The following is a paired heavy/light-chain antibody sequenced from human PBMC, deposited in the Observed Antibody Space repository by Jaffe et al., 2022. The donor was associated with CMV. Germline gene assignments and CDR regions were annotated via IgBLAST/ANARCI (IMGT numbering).Heavy chain of an antibody. D-gene: IGHD3-3*01. CDR1: GYTFTGYY. Sequence: QVQLVQSGAEVKKPGASVKVSCKASGYTFTGYYMHWVRQAPGQGLEWMGWINPNSGGTNYAQRFQGRVTMTRDTSISTAYMELSRLRSDDTAVYYCARGDGFTIFGVLGGLKGMDVWGQGTTVTVSS. V-gene: IGHV1-2*02. J-gene: IGHJ6*02. CDR3: ARGDGFTIFGVLGGLKGMDV. CDR2: INPNSGGT.
Light chain of an antibody. Sequence: QSALTQPASVSGSPGQSITISCTGTSSDVGGYNYVSWYQEHPGKAPKLMIYDVSNRPSGVSNRFSGSKSGNTASLTISGLQAEDEADYYCSSYTSSSTLVFGGGTKLTVL. CDR2: DVS. V-gene: IGLV2-14*03. CDR3: SSYTSSSTLV. CDR1: SSDVGGYNY. J-gene: IGLJ3*02.